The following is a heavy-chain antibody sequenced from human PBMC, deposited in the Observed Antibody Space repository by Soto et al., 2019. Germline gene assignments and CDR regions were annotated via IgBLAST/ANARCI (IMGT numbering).Heavy chain of an antibody. CDR1: GSSCRSHG. CDR2: IWYDGSEK. Sequence: GVLGLSTKQSGSSCRSHGMPWVRQAPGKGLEWVAVIWYDGSEKYYADSVKDRFTISRDNSKNTLYLQMNSLRVEDTAVYYCARWADAKRLEYWGQGTPVTVSS. J-gene: IGHJ4*02. CDR3: ARWADAKRLEY. V-gene: IGHV3-33*01.